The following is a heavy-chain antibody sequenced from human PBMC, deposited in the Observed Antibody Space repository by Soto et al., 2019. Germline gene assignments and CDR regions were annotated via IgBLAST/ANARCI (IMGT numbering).Heavy chain of an antibody. J-gene: IGHJ3*02. CDR1: GFPFSTYA. D-gene: IGHD3-16*01. CDR3: AKASWGHAFDT. Sequence: GGSLRLSCAASGFPFSTYAMSWVRQAPGRGLEWVSAIRGSGYTTYYADSVKGRFTISRDNSKSTLSLQMNSLRGEDTALYYCAKASWGHAFDTWGQGTMVTVSS. V-gene: IGHV3-23*01. CDR2: IRGSGYTT.